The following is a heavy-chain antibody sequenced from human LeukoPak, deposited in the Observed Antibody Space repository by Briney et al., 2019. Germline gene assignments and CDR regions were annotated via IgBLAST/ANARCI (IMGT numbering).Heavy chain of an antibody. J-gene: IGHJ5*02. D-gene: IGHD5-12*01. CDR3: ARGPGGYPKGWFGP. CDR1: GYTFTSYD. CDR2: MNPNSGNT. Sequence: ASVTVSCKASGYTFTSYDINWVRQATGQGLEWMGWMNPNSGNTGYAQKFQGRVTMTRNNSISTAYMELSSLRSEDTAVYFCARGPGGYPKGWFGPGGQGTLVTVSS. V-gene: IGHV1-8*01.